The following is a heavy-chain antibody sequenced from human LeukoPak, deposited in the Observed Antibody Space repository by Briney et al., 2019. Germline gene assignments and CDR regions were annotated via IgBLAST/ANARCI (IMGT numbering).Heavy chain of an antibody. CDR3: ARLRDRADDFDYGNYLYENGWFDP. CDR1: GRSISSYY. D-gene: IGHD4-11*01. V-gene: IGHV4-4*09. Sequence: NPSETLSLTCTVSGRSISSYYWSWVRQPPGKGLEWIGYIHTSGSTNYNPSLKSRVTISVDTSKSQFSLKLSSVTAADTAVYYCARLRDRADDFDYGNYLYENGWFDPWGQGTLVTVSS. J-gene: IGHJ5*02. CDR2: IHTSGST.